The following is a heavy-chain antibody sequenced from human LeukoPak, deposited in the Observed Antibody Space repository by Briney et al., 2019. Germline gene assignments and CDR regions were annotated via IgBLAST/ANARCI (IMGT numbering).Heavy chain of an antibody. Sequence: SETLSLTCTVSGGSISSSSYYWGWIRQPPGKGLEWIGSIYYSGSTYYNPSLKSRVTISVDTSKNQFSLKLSSVTAADTAVYYCARRKHVTYYYDSSGHTDYWGQGTLVTVSS. CDR1: GGSISSSSYY. CDR3: ARRKHVTYYYDSSGHTDY. D-gene: IGHD3-22*01. CDR2: IYYSGST. J-gene: IGHJ4*02. V-gene: IGHV4-39*01.